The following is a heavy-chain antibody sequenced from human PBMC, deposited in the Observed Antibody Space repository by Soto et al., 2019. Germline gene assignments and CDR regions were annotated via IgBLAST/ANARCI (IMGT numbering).Heavy chain of an antibody. V-gene: IGHV3-33*03. J-gene: IGHJ4*02. CDR3: AAATTWNFHFPY. CDR1: GFTISTHG. CDR2: IWYDGSNK. Sequence: QAQLVESGGGVVQPGTSLRLSCAASGFTISTHGMHWVRQAPGKGLEWLANIWYDGSNKFYAESVKGRFSISKDNSKNTLSLQMSSLRAEDTAVYSCAAATTWNFHFPYWGQGTQVTVSS. D-gene: IGHD1-7*01.